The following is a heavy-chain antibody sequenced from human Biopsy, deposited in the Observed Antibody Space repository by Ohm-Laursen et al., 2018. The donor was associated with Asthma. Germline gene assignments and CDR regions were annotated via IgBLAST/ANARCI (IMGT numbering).Heavy chain of an antibody. CDR3: AKRRGYSGHDNDY. Sequence: SLRLSCTASGFTFSDYPMTWVRQAPGKGLEWVANIKEDGSEKNYVDSVKGRFTISRDNGKNSLYLQMNSLRAEDTAVYYCAKRRGYSGHDNDYWGQGTLVIVSS. D-gene: IGHD5-12*01. CDR2: IKEDGSEK. J-gene: IGHJ4*02. CDR1: GFTFSDYP. V-gene: IGHV3-7*02.